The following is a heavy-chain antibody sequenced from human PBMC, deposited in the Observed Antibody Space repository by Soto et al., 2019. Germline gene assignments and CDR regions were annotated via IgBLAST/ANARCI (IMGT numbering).Heavy chain of an antibody. CDR1: GYTFTGYG. CDR3: TRDHIVATSLHDY. D-gene: IGHD5-12*01. CDR2: IGAYNGNT. V-gene: IGHV1-18*04. Sequence: ASVKVSCKASGYTFTGYGISWVRQAPGQGLEWMGWIGAYNGNTNYAQKLQGRVTMTTDTSTSTAYMELRSLRSDDTAVYYCTRDHIVATSLHDYWGQGTLVTVSS. J-gene: IGHJ4*02.